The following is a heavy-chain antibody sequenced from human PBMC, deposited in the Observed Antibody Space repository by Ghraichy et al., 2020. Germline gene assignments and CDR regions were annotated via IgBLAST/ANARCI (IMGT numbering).Heavy chain of an antibody. J-gene: IGHJ4*02. D-gene: IGHD2-2*01. CDR2: ISWNSGSI. CDR1: GFTFDDYA. V-gene: IGHV3-9*01. CDR3: TKGTSSSRLIRLDYFDF. Sequence: SLNISCAASGFTFDDYAIHWVRQAPGKGLEWVSGISWNSGSIGYADSVKGRFTISRDNAKNSLSLQMNSLRREDTALYYCTKGTSSSRLIRLDYFDFWGQGTLVTVSS.